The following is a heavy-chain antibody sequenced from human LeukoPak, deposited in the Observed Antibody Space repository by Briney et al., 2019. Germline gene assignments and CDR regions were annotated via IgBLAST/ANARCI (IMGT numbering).Heavy chain of an antibody. CDR3: AKGWGKQVYWFDP. J-gene: IGHJ5*02. CDR1: GDSIDSYF. CDR2: FSHTMYT. V-gene: IGHV4-59*01. Sequence: SETLSLTCSVSGDSIDSYFWNWIRQSPGKGLEWIGYFSHTMYTNYNPSLKSRVTISADTSKNQISLRLTSVTASDTAVYFCAKGWGKQVYWFDPWGQGTLVTVSS. D-gene: IGHD3-16*01.